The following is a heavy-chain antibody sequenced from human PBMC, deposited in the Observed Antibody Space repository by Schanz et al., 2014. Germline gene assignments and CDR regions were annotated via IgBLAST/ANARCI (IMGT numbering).Heavy chain of an antibody. CDR1: GDSMSSGGYY. J-gene: IGHJ6*02. CDR2: IYDSGNT. Sequence: QVQLQESGPGLVKPSQTLSLTCNVSGDSMSSGGYYWNWIRQHPGKGLEWIGYIYDSGNTYYNPSLKSRVTMSIDTSENQFSPNLRSVTGADTAVYYCARLVGPSFYYGMDVWGQGTTVTVSS. CDR3: ARLVGPSFYYGMDV. D-gene: IGHD2-15*01. V-gene: IGHV4-31*03.